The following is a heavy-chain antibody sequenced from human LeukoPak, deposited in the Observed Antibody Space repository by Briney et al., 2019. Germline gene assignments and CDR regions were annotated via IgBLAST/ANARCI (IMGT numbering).Heavy chain of an antibody. Sequence: GGSLRLSCAASGFTFSNAWMSWVRQAPGKGLEWVSVIYSGGSTYYADSVKGRFTISRDISKNTLFLQMNSLRAEDTAVYYCASRILWGQGTMVTVSS. CDR1: GFTFSNAW. CDR3: ASRIL. CDR2: IYSGGST. J-gene: IGHJ3*01. D-gene: IGHD2-21*01. V-gene: IGHV3-66*01.